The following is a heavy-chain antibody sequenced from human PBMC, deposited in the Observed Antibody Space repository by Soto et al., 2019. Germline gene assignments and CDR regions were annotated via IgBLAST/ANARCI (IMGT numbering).Heavy chain of an antibody. D-gene: IGHD1-20*01. CDR2: IYYSGST. J-gene: IGHJ4*02. Sequence: PSETLSLTCTVSGGSISSYYWSWIRQPPWKGLEWIGYIYYSGSTNYNPSLKSRVTISVDTSKNQFSLKLSSVTAADTAVYYCAGGITGTPYYFDYWGQGTLVTVSS. CDR1: GGSISSYY. CDR3: AGGITGTPYYFDY. V-gene: IGHV4-59*01.